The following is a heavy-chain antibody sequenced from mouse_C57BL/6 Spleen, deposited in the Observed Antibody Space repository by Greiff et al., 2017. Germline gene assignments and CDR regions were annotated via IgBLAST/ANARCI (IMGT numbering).Heavy chain of an antibody. Sequence: LVESGGGLVKPGGSLKLSCAASGFTFSSYAMSWVRQTPEKRLEWVATISDGGSYTYYPDNVKGRFTISRDNAKNNLYLQMSHLKSEDTAMYYCAREGDGSSLWGTGTTVTVSS. CDR2: ISDGGSYT. D-gene: IGHD1-1*01. J-gene: IGHJ1*03. CDR1: GFTFSSYA. CDR3: AREGDGSSL. V-gene: IGHV5-4*01.